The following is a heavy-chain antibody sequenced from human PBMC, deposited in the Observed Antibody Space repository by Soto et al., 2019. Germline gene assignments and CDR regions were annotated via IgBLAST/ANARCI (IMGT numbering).Heavy chain of an antibody. D-gene: IGHD2-2*01. CDR2: ISGSGGST. CDR1: GFTFSSYA. CDR3: AKMFCSSTSCLDY. Sequence: GGSLRLSCAVSGFTFSSYAMSWVRQAPGKGLEWVSAISGSGGSTYYADSVKGRFTISRDNSKNTLYLQMNSLRAEDTAVYYCAKMFCSSTSCLDYWGQGTLVTVSS. J-gene: IGHJ4*02. V-gene: IGHV3-23*01.